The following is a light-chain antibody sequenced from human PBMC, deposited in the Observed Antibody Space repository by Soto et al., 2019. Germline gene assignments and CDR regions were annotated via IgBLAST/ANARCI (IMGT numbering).Light chain of an antibody. CDR2: GAS. J-gene: IGKJ1*01. Sequence: EVVLTQSPGTLSLSPGERATLSCRASQSVSSGYLGWYQQKPGQAPRLLIYGASSRATGIPDRFSGSGSGTDFTLTISRLEPEDFAVYFCQQYTYPPWTFGQGTKVEIK. V-gene: IGKV3-20*01. CDR1: QSVSSGY. CDR3: QQYTYPPWT.